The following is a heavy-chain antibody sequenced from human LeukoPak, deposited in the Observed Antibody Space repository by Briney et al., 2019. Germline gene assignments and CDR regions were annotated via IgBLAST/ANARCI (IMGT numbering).Heavy chain of an antibody. Sequence: SETLSLTCTVSGVSISSYYWSWIRQPPGKGWEWIGYIYYSGSTNYNPSLKSRVTISVDTSKNQFSLKLSSVPAADTAVYYCARHSKYYYDSSGSYVGYFQHWGQGTLVTVSS. CDR2: IYYSGST. J-gene: IGHJ1*01. CDR1: GVSISSYY. CDR3: ARHSKYYYDSSGSYVGYFQH. V-gene: IGHV4-59*08. D-gene: IGHD3-22*01.